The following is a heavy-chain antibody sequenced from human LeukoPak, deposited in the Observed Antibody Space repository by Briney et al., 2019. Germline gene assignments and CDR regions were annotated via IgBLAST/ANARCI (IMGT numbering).Heavy chain of an antibody. Sequence: GGSLRLSCAASGFTFSSYWMHWVRQAPGKGLVWASRINSDGSSTSYADSVKGRFTISRDNAKNTLYLQMNSLRAEDTAVYYCARVNCSSTSCSPYYYYGMDVWGQGTTVTVSS. CDR3: ARVNCSSTSCSPYYYYGMDV. CDR2: INSDGSST. J-gene: IGHJ6*02. D-gene: IGHD2-2*01. CDR1: GFTFSSYW. V-gene: IGHV3-74*01.